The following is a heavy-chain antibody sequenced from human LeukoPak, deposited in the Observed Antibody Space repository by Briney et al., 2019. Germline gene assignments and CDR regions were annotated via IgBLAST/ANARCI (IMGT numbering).Heavy chain of an antibody. D-gene: IGHD3-22*01. V-gene: IGHV3-23*01. J-gene: IGHJ4*02. CDR1: GFTFTNYA. CDR3: ARDHSDYDSDY. Sequence: GGSLRLSCAASGFTFTNYAMSWVRQAPGKGLEWVSAISGSGGSTYYADSVKGRFTISRDNSKNTLYLQMNSLRAEDTAVYYCARDHSDYDSDYWGQGTLVTVSS. CDR2: ISGSGGST.